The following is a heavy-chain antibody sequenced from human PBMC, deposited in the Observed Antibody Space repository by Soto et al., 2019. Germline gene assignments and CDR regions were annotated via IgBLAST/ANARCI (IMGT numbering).Heavy chain of an antibody. Sequence: EVQLVASGGDLVKPGGSLRLSCAASGFTFSNAWISWVRQAPGKGLEWFGRIKSKTDGGTTDYVAPGKGRFTISRDDSKNTLYRQMNGLKTEYTAFYYCTTASADTGKRFHAYYYGMDVWGQGTTVTVAS. V-gene: IGHV3-15*01. CDR3: TTASADTGKRFHAYYYGMDV. CDR1: GFTFSNAW. CDR2: IKSKTDGGTT. D-gene: IGHD2-2*02. J-gene: IGHJ6*02.